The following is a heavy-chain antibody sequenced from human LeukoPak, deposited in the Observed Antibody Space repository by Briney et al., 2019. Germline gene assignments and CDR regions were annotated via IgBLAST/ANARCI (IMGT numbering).Heavy chain of an antibody. Sequence: PGGSLRLSCAASGFTVSSNYMSWVRQAPGKGLEWVSVIYSGGSTYYADSVKGRFTISRDNSKNTLYLQMNSLRAEDTAVYYCARADYRGLFDYWGQGTLVTVSS. CDR1: GFTVSSNY. J-gene: IGHJ4*02. CDR2: IYSGGST. D-gene: IGHD3-10*01. CDR3: ARADYRGLFDY. V-gene: IGHV3-53*01.